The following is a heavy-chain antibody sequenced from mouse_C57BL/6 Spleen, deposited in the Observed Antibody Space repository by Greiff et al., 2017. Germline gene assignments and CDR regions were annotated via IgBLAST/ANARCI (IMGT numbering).Heavy chain of an antibody. CDR3: TTTVRYDYGMDY. J-gene: IGHJ4*01. CDR2: IDPEDGDT. Sequence: EVQLQQSGAELVRPGASVKLSCTASGFNIKDYYMHWVKQRPEQGLEWIGRIDPEDGDTDYAPKFQGKATMTADTSSNTAYLQLSSLTSEDTAVYYCTTTVRYDYGMDYWGQGTSVTVSS. D-gene: IGHD2-4*01. V-gene: IGHV14-1*01. CDR1: GFNIKDYY.